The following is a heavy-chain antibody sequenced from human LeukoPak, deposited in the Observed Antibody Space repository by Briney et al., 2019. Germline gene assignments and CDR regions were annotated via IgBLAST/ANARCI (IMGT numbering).Heavy chain of an antibody. CDR1: GYTFTSYG. CDR2: ISAYNGNT. J-gene: IGHJ5*02. CDR3: ARVVLAAAGSNWFDP. V-gene: IGHV1-18*04. D-gene: IGHD6-13*01. Sequence: ASVTASCKVSGYTFTSYGISWVRQAPGQGLEWMGWISAYNGNTNYAQKLQGRVTMTTDTSTSTAYMELRSLRSDDTAVYYCARVVLAAAGSNWFDPWGQGTLVTVSS.